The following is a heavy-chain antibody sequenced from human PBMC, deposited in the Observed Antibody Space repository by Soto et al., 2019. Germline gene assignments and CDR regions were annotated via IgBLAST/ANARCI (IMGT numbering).Heavy chain of an antibody. Sequence: SETLSLTCTVSGGSISSSSYYWGWIRQPPGKGLEWIGSIYYSGSTYYNPSLKSRVTISVDTSKNQFSLKLSSVTAADTAVYYCARRAMVRGVILAYWFDPWGQGTLVTVSS. CDR2: IYYSGST. CDR1: GGSISSSSYY. V-gene: IGHV4-39*01. J-gene: IGHJ5*02. D-gene: IGHD3-10*01. CDR3: ARRAMVRGVILAYWFDP.